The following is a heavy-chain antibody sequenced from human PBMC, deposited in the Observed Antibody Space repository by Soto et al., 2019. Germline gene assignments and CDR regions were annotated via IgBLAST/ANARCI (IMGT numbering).Heavy chain of an antibody. CDR1: GFTFSSYA. Sequence: PGGSPRLSCAASGFTFSSYAMNWVRQAPGKGLEWISVISNSGHSAYYADSVKGRFTISRDNSKNTLYLQIKSLRAEDTAAYYCAKGGPTFLNWFGPWGQGTLVTVSS. D-gene: IGHD5-12*01. CDR3: AKGGPTFLNWFGP. CDR2: ISNSGHSA. V-gene: IGHV3-23*01. J-gene: IGHJ5*02.